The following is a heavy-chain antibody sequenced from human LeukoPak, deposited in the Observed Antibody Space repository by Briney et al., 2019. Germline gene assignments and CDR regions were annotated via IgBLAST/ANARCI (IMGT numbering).Heavy chain of an antibody. V-gene: IGHV4-59*01. J-gene: IGHJ4*02. CDR3: ARAQYYDFWSGYYTESFFDY. Sequence: KPSGTLSLTCTVSGGSISSYYWSWIRQPPGKGLEWIGYIYYSGSTNYNPSLKSRVTISVDTSKNQFSLKLSSVTAADTAVYYCARAQYYDFWSGYYTESFFDYWGQGTLVTVSS. CDR1: GGSISSYY. D-gene: IGHD3-3*01. CDR2: IYYSGST.